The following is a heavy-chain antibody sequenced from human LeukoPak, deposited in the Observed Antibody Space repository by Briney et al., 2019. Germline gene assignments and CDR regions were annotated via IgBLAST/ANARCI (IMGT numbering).Heavy chain of an antibody. Sequence: SETLSLTCTVSGGSISNYYWSWVRQPAGKGLEWIGRIYSSGDTNYNLSLTSRVTISVDKSKNQLSLKLSSVTPADTAVYYCVRERAGYDTSGRGPRFDCWGQGTLVTVSS. D-gene: IGHD3-22*01. CDR3: VRERAGYDTSGRGPRFDC. J-gene: IGHJ4*02. CDR2: IYSSGDT. CDR1: GGSISNYY. V-gene: IGHV4-4*07.